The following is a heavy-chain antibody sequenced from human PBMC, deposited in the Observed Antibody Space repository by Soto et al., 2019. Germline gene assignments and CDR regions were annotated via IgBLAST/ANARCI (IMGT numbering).Heavy chain of an antibody. V-gene: IGHV1-69*06. J-gene: IGHJ3*02. CDR1: GGTLSDHG. D-gene: IGHD3-10*01. CDR2: TIPVFNTA. CDR3: ARGVYGSGNYYTGPSAFDI. Sequence: QVQLEQSGAEVKKPGSSVKISCKASGGTLSDHGVSWLRQAPGQGLEWVGGTIPVFNTANYAPKFQGRGTIAADKTTNRAYKEWGSLSSDDTAFYYCARGVYGSGNYYTGPSAFDIWGQGTLVIVSS.